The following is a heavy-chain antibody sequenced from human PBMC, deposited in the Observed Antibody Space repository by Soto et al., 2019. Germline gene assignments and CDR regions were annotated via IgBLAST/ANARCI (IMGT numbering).Heavy chain of an antibody. CDR1: GFSFSSFA. J-gene: IGHJ4*02. Sequence: GGSLRLSFEASGFSFSSFAMNWVRQAPGKGLEWISYIGTSGARIYYADSVKGRFTISRDNAKNSLYLEMNSLRDEDTAVYYCASHYDMWSGYLSPVDYWGQGTLVTVS. CDR2: IGTSGARI. D-gene: IGHD3-3*01. CDR3: ASHYDMWSGYLSPVDY. V-gene: IGHV3-48*02.